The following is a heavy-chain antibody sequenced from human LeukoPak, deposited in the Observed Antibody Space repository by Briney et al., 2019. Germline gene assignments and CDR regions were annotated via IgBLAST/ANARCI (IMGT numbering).Heavy chain of an antibody. CDR3: ARVVRGWPFDY. D-gene: IGHD6-19*01. CDR1: GGSISSYY. V-gene: IGHV4-59*01. J-gene: IGHJ4*02. Sequence: TSETLSLTCTVSGGSISSYYWSWIRQPPGKGLEWIGYIYYSGSTNYNPSLKSRVTISVETSKNQFSLKLGSVTAADTAVYYCARVVRGWPFDYWGQGTLVTVSS. CDR2: IYYSGST.